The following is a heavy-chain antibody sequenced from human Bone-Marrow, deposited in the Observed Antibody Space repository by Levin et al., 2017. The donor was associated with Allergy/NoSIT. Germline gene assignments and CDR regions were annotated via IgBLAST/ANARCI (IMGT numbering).Heavy chain of an antibody. J-gene: IGHJ5*02. CDR2: IYHSGST. D-gene: IGHD2-2*01. Sequence: LRLSCAVSGGSISSGGYSWSWIRQPPGKGLEWIGYIYHSGSTYYNPSLKSRVTISVDRSKNQFSLKLSSVTAADTAVYYCARGYCSSTSCHARFDPWGQGTLVTVSS. CDR3: ARGYCSSTSCHARFDP. V-gene: IGHV4-30-2*01. CDR1: GGSISSGGYS.